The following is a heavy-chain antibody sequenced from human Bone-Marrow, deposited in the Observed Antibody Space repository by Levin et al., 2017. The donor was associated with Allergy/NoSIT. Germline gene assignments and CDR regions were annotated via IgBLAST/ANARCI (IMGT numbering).Heavy chain of an antibody. CDR3: AKVIHYYDILMGDAFDI. V-gene: IGHV3-23*01. D-gene: IGHD3-9*01. CDR2: VSGRSSGNT. CDR1: GFTFSTYA. Sequence: PGGSLRLSCAASGFTFSTYAMSWVRQAPGKGLEWVSTVSGRSSGNTYYADSVKGRFTISRDNSKSTLYLQMNSLRAEDTAVYYCAKVIHYYDILMGDAFDIWGQGTMVTVSS. J-gene: IGHJ3*02.